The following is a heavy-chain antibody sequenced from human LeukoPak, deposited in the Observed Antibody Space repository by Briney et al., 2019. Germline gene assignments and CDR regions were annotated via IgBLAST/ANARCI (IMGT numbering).Heavy chain of an antibody. Sequence: GASVKVSCKVSGYTLTELSMHWVRQAPGKGLAGMGGFDPEDGETIYAQKFQGRVTMTEDTSTDTAYMELSSLRSEDTAVYYCATRHPVGATVDYWGQGTLVTVSS. D-gene: IGHD1-26*01. CDR2: FDPEDGET. CDR1: GYTLTELS. CDR3: ATRHPVGATVDY. J-gene: IGHJ4*02. V-gene: IGHV1-24*01.